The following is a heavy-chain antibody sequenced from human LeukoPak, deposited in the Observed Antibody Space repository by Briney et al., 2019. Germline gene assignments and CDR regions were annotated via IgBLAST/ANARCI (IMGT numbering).Heavy chain of an antibody. CDR1: GGSISSGGYY. CDR3: ARVGDYYDSSGYSFEGAHFDY. D-gene: IGHD3-22*01. J-gene: IGHJ4*02. CDR2: IYHSGST. Sequence: SETLSLTCTVSGGSISSGGYYWGWIRQPPGKGLEWIGYIYHSGSTCYNPSLKSRVTISVDRSKNQFSLKLSSVTAADTAVYYCARVGDYYDSSGYSFEGAHFDYWGQGTLVTVSS. V-gene: IGHV4-30-2*01.